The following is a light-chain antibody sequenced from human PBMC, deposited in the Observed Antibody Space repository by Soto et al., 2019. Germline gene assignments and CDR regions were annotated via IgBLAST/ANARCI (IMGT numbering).Light chain of an antibody. J-gene: IGLJ2*01. CDR3: QSYDSSVSGPVV. Sequence: QSVLTQPPSVSGAPGQRVTISCTESSSDIGAGYDVHWYQQLPGTAPKLLIYGNSNRPSGVPDRFSGSKSGTSASLAITGLQAEDEGDYYCQSYDSSVSGPVVFGGGTKLTV. V-gene: IGLV1-40*01. CDR1: SSDIGAGYD. CDR2: GNS.